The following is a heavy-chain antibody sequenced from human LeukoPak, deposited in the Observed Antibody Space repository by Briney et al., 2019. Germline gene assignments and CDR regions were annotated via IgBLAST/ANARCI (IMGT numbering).Heavy chain of an antibody. CDR2: IYYSGST. V-gene: IGHV4-59*01. J-gene: IGHJ4*02. CDR1: GGSISSYY. D-gene: IGHD1-14*01. CDR3: ARASITNFDY. Sequence: SSETLSLTCTVSGGSISSYYWSWIRQPPGKGLEWIGYIYYSGSTNYNPSLKSRVTISVDTSKNQFSLKLSSVTAADTAVYYCARASITNFDYWGQGTLVTVSS.